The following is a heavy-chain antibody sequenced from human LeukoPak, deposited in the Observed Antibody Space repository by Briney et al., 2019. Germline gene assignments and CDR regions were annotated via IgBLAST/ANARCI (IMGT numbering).Heavy chain of an antibody. CDR2: IYHSGST. Sequence: PSETLSLTCAVSGGSISSSNWWSWVRQPPGKGLEWIGEIYHSGSTNYNPSLKSRVTISVDKSKNQFSLKLSSVTAADTAVYYCAREQDSSGWYRDAFDIWGQGTMVNVSS. V-gene: IGHV4-4*02. D-gene: IGHD6-19*01. CDR3: AREQDSSGWYRDAFDI. CDR1: GGSISSSNW. J-gene: IGHJ3*02.